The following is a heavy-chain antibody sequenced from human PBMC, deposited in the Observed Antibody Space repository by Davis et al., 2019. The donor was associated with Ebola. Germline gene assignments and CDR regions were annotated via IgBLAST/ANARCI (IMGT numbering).Heavy chain of an antibody. D-gene: IGHD6-19*01. CDR1: EYSFTSYW. Sequence: GESLKISCRSSEYSFTSYWIGWVRQMPGKGLEWMGIIYPGDSNTRYSPSFEGQVTISADKSISTAYLQWSSLKASDTGMYYCARPAGFQAFEYWDQGTLVTVSS. CDR3: ARPAGFQAFEY. J-gene: IGHJ4*02. CDR2: IYPGDSNT. V-gene: IGHV5-51*01.